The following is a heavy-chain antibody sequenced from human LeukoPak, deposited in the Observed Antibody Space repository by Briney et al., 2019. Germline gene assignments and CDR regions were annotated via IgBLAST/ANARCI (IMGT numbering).Heavy chain of an antibody. CDR2: IYYSGST. J-gene: IGHJ6*03. D-gene: IGHD3-10*01. CDR1: GGSISSSSYY. CDR3: ARIYGSGKYYYYYMDV. Sequence: SETLSLTCTVSGGSISSSSYYWGWIRQPPGKGREWIGSIYYSGSTYYSPSLKSRVTISVDTSKNQFSLKLSSVTAADTAVYYCARIYGSGKYYYYYMDVWGKGTTVTVSS. V-gene: IGHV4-39*07.